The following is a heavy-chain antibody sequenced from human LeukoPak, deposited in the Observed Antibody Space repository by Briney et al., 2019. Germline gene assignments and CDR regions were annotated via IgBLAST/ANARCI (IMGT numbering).Heavy chain of an antibody. J-gene: IGHJ4*02. CDR1: GFTFDDYG. CDR3: WAGNVTIIGAGTYLAF. CDR2: INWNGGST. D-gene: IGHD3-10*01. V-gene: IGHV3-20*04. Sequence: PGGSLRLSCAASGFTFDDYGMSWVRQAPGKGLERVSGINWNGGSTGYADSVKGRFTISRDNAKNSLYLQMNSLRAEDTALYYCWAGNVTIIGAGTYLAFWGQGIVVPVSS.